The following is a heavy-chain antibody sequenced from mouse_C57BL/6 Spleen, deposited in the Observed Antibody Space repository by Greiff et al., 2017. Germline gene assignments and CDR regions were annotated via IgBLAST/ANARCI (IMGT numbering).Heavy chain of an antibody. Sequence: QVQLQQPGAELVKPGASVKLSCKASGYTFTSYWMHWVKQRPGQGLEWIGMIHPNSGSTNYNEKFKSKATLTVDKSSSTAYMQLSSLTSEDSAVYYCARYELRQGSFAYWVQESLVTVSA. CDR1: GYTFTSYW. D-gene: IGHD2-4*01. V-gene: IGHV1-64*01. J-gene: IGHJ3*01. CDR2: IHPNSGST. CDR3: ARYELRQGSFAY.